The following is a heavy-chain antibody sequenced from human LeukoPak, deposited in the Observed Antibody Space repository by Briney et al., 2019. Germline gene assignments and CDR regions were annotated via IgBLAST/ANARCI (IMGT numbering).Heavy chain of an antibody. CDR1: GGSISSSSYY. V-gene: IGHV4-39*07. Sequence: SETLSLTCTVSGGSISSSSYYWGWIRQPPGKGLEWIGSIYYSGSTYYNPSLKSRVTISVDTSKNQFSLKLSSVTAADTAVYYCARVQGSDTSGSFDHWGQGTLVTVSS. D-gene: IGHD1-26*01. CDR2: IYYSGST. CDR3: ARVQGSDTSGSFDH. J-gene: IGHJ4*02.